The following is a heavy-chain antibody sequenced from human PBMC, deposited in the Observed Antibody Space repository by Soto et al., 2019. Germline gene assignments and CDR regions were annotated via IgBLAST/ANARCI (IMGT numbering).Heavy chain of an antibody. CDR1: GGTFSSYA. CDR3: ARDGYSSSSANWFDP. D-gene: IGHD6-6*01. V-gene: IGHV1-69*06. J-gene: IGHJ5*02. Sequence: ASVKVSCKASGGTFSSYAISWVRQAPGQGLEWMGGIIPIFGTANYAQKFQGRVTITADKSTSTAYMELSSLRSEDTAVYYCARDGYSSSSANWFDPWGQGTLVTVSS. CDR2: IIPIFGTA.